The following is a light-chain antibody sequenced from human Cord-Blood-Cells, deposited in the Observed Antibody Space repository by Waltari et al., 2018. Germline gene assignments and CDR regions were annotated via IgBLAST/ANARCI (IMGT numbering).Light chain of an antibody. CDR1: SGSSNYK. CDR2: VGTGGTVG. J-gene: IGLJ3*02. V-gene: IGLV9-49*01. CDR3: GADHGSGSNFGWV. Sequence: QPVLTQPPSASASLGASVTLTCTLSSGSSNYKVDWYPQRPGKGPRFVMRVGTGGTVGSKGDGIPDRFSVLGSGLNRYLTIKNIQEEDESDYHCGADHGSGSNFGWVFGGGTKLTVL.